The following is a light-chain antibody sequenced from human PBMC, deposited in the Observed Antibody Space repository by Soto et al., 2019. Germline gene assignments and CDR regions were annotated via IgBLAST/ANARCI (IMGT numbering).Light chain of an antibody. Sequence: QSVLTQPASVSGSPGQSITISCTGTSSDVGGYNFVSWYRQYSGEVPKLIIFEGNKRPSGVSDRFSASKSGNTASLTISGLQAEDQADYYCCSYEGFSSFVFGAGTKVTVL. J-gene: IGLJ1*01. V-gene: IGLV2-23*03. CDR3: CSYEGFSSFV. CDR1: SSDVGGYNF. CDR2: EGN.